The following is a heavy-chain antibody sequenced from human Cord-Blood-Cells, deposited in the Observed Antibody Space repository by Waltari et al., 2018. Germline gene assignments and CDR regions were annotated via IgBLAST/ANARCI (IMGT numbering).Heavy chain of an antibody. CDR1: AGTSSSYA. V-gene: IGHV1-69*01. D-gene: IGHD3-22*01. Sequence: QVQLVHSGAEVTKPALSVTVSCKAFAGTSSSYAISSRRQAPGLGLAWMGGLIPSFGTAAYRRKCQSRVTSTADESTSRAYMELRSLRSEKTAVYYCARAYYDDSSGYDACDIWGQGTMVTVSS. CDR3: ARAYYDDSSGYDACDI. CDR2: LIPSFGTA. J-gene: IGHJ3*02.